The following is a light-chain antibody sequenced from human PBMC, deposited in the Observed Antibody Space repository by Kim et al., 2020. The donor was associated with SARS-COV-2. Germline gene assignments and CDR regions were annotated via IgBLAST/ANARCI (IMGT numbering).Light chain of an antibody. Sequence: DIQMTQSPSSLSASVGDRVTITCRANQNIGFYLNWYQQKPGKAPKLLIYTAETLQSEIPSRFSGSGSGTEFTLAISSLQAEDSATYYCQQTSVSPLTFGQGTRLEIK. J-gene: IGKJ5*01. CDR2: TAE. CDR1: QNIGFY. V-gene: IGKV1-39*01. CDR3: QQTSVSPLT.